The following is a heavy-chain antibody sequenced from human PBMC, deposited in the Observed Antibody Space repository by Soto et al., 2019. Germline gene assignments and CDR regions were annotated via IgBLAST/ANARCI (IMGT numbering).Heavy chain of an antibody. V-gene: IGHV3-53*02. Sequence: EVQLVETGGGLIQPGGSLRLSCAASGFTVSSNYMSWVRQAPGKGLEWVSVIYSGGSTYYADSVKGRFTISRDNSNNTLYLQMNSLRAEDTAVYYCAVPSSGWSAHTGPGYFDLWGRGTLVTVSS. CDR1: GFTVSSNY. CDR3: AVPSSGWSAHTGPGYFDL. D-gene: IGHD6-19*01. J-gene: IGHJ2*01. CDR2: IYSGGST.